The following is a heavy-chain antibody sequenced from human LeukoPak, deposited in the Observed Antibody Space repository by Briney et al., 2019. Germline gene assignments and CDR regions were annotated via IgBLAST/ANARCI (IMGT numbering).Heavy chain of an antibody. D-gene: IGHD6-19*01. CDR3: ATLTVASSFDY. CDR2: ISGSGGST. J-gene: IGHJ4*02. V-gene: IGHV3-23*01. CDR1: GFTFTSYA. Sequence: GGSLRLSCAASGFTFTSYAMSWVRQAPGEGLEWVSAISGSGGSTYYADSVKGRFTISRDNAKNSLYLQMNSLRAEDTAVYYCATLTVASSFDYWGQGTLVTVSS.